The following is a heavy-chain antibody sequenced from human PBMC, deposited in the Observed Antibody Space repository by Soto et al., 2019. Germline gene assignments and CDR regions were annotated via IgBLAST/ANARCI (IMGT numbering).Heavy chain of an antibody. CDR3: AKGTTISGFDI. D-gene: IGHD3-3*01. CDR2: ISDGGGST. V-gene: IGHV3-23*01. J-gene: IGHJ3*02. Sequence: EVQLLESGGGLVQPGGSLRLSCAASGFTFSNYAMSWVRQAPGKGLEWVSAISDGGGSTYYADSAKGRFTISRDNSKNTLYLQMTSLRAEDTAVFYCAKGTTISGFDIWGQGTMVTVSS. CDR1: GFTFSNYA.